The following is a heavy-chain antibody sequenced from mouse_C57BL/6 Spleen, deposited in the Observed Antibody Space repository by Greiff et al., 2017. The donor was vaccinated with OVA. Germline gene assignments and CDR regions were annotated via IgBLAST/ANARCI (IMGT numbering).Heavy chain of an antibody. V-gene: IGHV1-53*01. CDR1: GYTFTSYW. J-gene: IGHJ1*03. Sequence: QVQLQQSGTELVKPGASVKLSCKASGYTFTSYWMHWVKQRPGQGLEWIGNINPSNGGTNYNEKFKSKATLTVDKSSSTAYMQLSSLTSEDSAVYDCARNTGNWYVDVWGTGTTVTVSS. CDR3: ARNTGNWYVDV. D-gene: IGHD4-1*01. CDR2: INPSNGGT.